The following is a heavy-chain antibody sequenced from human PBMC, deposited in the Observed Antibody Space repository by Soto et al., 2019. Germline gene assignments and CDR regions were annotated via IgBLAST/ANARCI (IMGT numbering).Heavy chain of an antibody. CDR2: ISGSGGST. CDR3: AKGPGDDYIWGSYRLYYYYMDV. Sequence: GGSLRLSCAASGFTFSSYAMSWVRQAPGKGLEWVSAISGSGGSTYYADSVKGRFTISRDNSKNTLYLQMNSLRAEDTAVYYCAKGPGDDYIWGSYRLYYYYMDVWGKGTTVTVSS. D-gene: IGHD3-16*02. CDR1: GFTFSSYA. V-gene: IGHV3-23*01. J-gene: IGHJ6*03.